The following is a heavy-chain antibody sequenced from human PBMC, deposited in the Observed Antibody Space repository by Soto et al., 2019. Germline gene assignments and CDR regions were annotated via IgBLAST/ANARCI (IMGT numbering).Heavy chain of an antibody. CDR3: AREGYCSSTICYVVDEPANLYYYYIDV. J-gene: IGHJ6*03. CDR2: IYYSGST. D-gene: IGHD2-2*01. V-gene: IGHV4-31*03. CDR1: GGSISSGGYY. Sequence: SETLSLTCTVSGGSISSGGYYWSWIRQHPGKGLEWIGYIYYSGSTYYNPSLKSRVTISVDTSKNQFSLRLSSVTAADTAVYYCAREGYCSSTICYVVDEPANLYYYYIDVWGKGTTVTVSS.